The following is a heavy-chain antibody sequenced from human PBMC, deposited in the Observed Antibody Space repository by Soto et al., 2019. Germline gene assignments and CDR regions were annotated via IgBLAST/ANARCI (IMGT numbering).Heavy chain of an antibody. CDR3: ARDLHFWSGYYKAGGWFDP. D-gene: IGHD3-3*02. J-gene: IGHJ5*02. Sequence: ASVNVSCKSSGYTFTSYSIHWVRQAPGQRLEWMGWINAGNGNTKYSQKFQGRVTITRDTSASTAYMELSSLRSEDTAVYYCARDLHFWSGYYKAGGWFDPWGQGTLVTVSS. CDR1: GYTFTSYS. V-gene: IGHV1-3*01. CDR2: INAGNGNT.